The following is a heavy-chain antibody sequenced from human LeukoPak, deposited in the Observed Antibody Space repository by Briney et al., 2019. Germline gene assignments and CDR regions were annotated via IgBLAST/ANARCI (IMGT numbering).Heavy chain of an antibody. CDR3: ARCEGRYYDFWSGYYNPYYYYMDV. D-gene: IGHD3-3*01. V-gene: IGHV3-53*01. Sequence: PGGSLRLSCAASGFTVSSNYMSWVRQAPGKGLEWVSVIYSGGSTYYADSVKGRFTISRDNSKNTLYLQMNSLRAEDTAVYYCARCEGRYYDFWSGYYNPYYYYMDVWGKGTTVTVSS. CDR2: IYSGGST. CDR1: GFTVSSNY. J-gene: IGHJ6*03.